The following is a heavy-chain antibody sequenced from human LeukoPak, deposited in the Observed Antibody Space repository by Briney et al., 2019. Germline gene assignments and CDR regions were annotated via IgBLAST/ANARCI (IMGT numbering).Heavy chain of an antibody. CDR1: GYTLTGFY. CDR3: ARRSVTVVITPTDDAFDI. Sequence: ASVTVSCKASGYTLTGFYIHWVRQVPGQGLEWMGWINPRSGATNYAQTFQDRVTMTRDTSISTAYMQLSRLGFDDTAIYYCARRSVTVVITPTDDAFDIWGQGTMVTVS. D-gene: IGHD3-22*01. J-gene: IGHJ3*02. CDR2: INPRSGAT. V-gene: IGHV1-2*02.